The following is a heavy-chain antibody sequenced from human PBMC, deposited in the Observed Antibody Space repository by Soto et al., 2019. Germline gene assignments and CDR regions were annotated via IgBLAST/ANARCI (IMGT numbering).Heavy chain of an antibody. CDR2: INSDGSST. Sequence: EVQLVESGGGLVQPVGSLRLSCAASGFTFSSYWMHWVRQAPGKGLVWVSRINSDGSSTSYADSVKGRFTISRDNAKNTLYLQMNSLRAEDTALYYCARVSRRGYDLIGFPTRAMDVWGKGTTVTVSS. CDR1: GFTFSSYW. V-gene: IGHV3-74*01. D-gene: IGHD5-12*01. CDR3: ARVSRRGYDLIGFPTRAMDV. J-gene: IGHJ6*04.